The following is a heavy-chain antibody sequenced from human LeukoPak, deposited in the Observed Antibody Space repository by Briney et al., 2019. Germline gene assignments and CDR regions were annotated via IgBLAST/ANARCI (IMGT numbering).Heavy chain of an antibody. CDR3: ARVRYYDFWSGYNWFDP. CDR2: INHSGST. D-gene: IGHD3-3*01. J-gene: IGHJ5*02. Sequence: SETLSLTCAVYGGSFSGYYWSWIRRPPGKGLEWIGEINHSGSTNYNPSLKSRVTISVDTSKNQFSLKLSSVTAADTAVYYCARVRYYDFWSGYNWFDPWGQGTLVTVSS. V-gene: IGHV4-34*01. CDR1: GGSFSGYY.